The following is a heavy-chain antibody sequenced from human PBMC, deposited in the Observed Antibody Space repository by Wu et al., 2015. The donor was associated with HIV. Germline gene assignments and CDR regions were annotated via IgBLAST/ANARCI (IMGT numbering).Heavy chain of an antibody. CDR3: GREQYGAVSGLSMDV. D-gene: IGHD3-16*01. CDR1: GYTFTTYS. J-gene: IGHJ6*04. Sequence: QAQLVQSGAEVKKPGASVKISCKASGYTFTTYSIHWVRQAPGQGLEWVGTLNPSGGRRRNALKFRDRITMTRDMSTSTVYMELKRLTSEDTAVYYCGREQYGAVSGLSMDVWGRGTDGHCLL. CDR2: LNPSGGRR. V-gene: IGHV1-46*01.